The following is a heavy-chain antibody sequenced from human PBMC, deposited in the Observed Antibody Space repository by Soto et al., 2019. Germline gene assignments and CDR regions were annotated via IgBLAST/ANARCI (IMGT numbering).Heavy chain of an antibody. J-gene: IGHJ4*02. D-gene: IGHD1-26*01. Sequence: GGSLRLSCAASGFTFSSSWMHWVRQAPGKGLVWVAGISGDGSNKNYADSVKGRFTISRDNSKNTLYLQMNSLRAEDTAVYYCARVRELLYSGGFDYWGQGTLVTVSS. CDR2: ISGDGSNK. V-gene: IGHV3-74*01. CDR1: GFTFSSSW. CDR3: ARVRELLYSGGFDY.